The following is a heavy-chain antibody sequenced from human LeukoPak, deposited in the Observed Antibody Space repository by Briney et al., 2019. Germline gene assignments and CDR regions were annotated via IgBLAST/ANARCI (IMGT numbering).Heavy chain of an antibody. Sequence: GGSLRLSCAASGFTFSNHAMLWVRQAPGKGLEYVSAISSNGGSTYYANSVKGRFTISRDNSKNTLYLQMGSLRAEDMAVYYCARVTTSGWRAFDYWGQGTLVTVSS. J-gene: IGHJ4*02. CDR2: ISSNGGST. V-gene: IGHV3-64*01. CDR1: GFTFSNHA. D-gene: IGHD6-19*01. CDR3: ARVTTSGWRAFDY.